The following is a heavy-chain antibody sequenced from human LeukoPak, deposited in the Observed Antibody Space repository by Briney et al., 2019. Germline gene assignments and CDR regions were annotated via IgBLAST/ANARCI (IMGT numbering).Heavy chain of an antibody. CDR2: ISGSGGST. CDR1: GFTFSSYA. J-gene: IGHJ4*02. V-gene: IGHV3-23*01. D-gene: IGHD3-10*01. CDR3: AKGDKNRMVRGVLDY. Sequence: QSGGSLRLSCAASGFTFSSYAMSWVRQAPGKGLEWVSAISGSGGSTYYADSVKGRFTISRDNSKNTLYLQMNSLRAEDTAVYYCAKGDKNRMVRGVLDYWGQGTLVTVSS.